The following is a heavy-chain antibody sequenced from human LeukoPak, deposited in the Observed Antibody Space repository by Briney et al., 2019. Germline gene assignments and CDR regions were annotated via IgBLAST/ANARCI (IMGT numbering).Heavy chain of an antibody. V-gene: IGHV3-23*01. CDR3: AKDRLLNGYDFDAFDI. CDR1: GFTFSSYA. CDR2: ISGSGGST. Sequence: PGGSLRLSCAASGFTFSSYAMSWVRQAPGKGLEWVSAISGSGGSTYYADSVKGRFTISRDNSKNTLYLQMNSLRAGDTAVYYCAKDRLLNGYDFDAFDIWGQGTMVTVSS. J-gene: IGHJ3*02. D-gene: IGHD5-12*01.